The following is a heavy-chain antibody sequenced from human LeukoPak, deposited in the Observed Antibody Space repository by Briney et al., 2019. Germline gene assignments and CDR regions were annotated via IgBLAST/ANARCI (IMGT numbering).Heavy chain of an antibody. CDR1: GFTFSTYA. CDR2: ISDSGANT. CDR3: TRDWQYDY. J-gene: IGHJ4*02. D-gene: IGHD3/OR15-3a*01. Sequence: PGGSLRLSCAASGFTFSTYAMSWVRQAPGKGLEWVSTISDSGANTYYADSVKGRFTISRDSSKNTLFLQMNSLRAEDTAMYYCTRDWQYDYWGQGTLVTVSS. V-gene: IGHV3-23*01.